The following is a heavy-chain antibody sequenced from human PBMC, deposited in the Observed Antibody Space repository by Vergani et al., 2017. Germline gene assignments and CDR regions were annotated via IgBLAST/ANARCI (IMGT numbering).Heavy chain of an antibody. D-gene: IGHD2-21*02. Sequence: EVQLLQSEGAVVQPGGSLRLSCVASGFTFSSHAMSWVRQGHGQGLEWVSSIKNTGDSTHYADSVKGRFTISRDNSKNTLYLQMNSLRVEDTAVYYCARDCPGGGGDCSAGWYFDLWGRGTLSLSPQ. J-gene: IGHJ2*01. CDR2: IKNTGDST. CDR1: GFTFSSHA. CDR3: ARDCPGGGGDCSAGWYFDL. V-gene: IGHV3-23*01.